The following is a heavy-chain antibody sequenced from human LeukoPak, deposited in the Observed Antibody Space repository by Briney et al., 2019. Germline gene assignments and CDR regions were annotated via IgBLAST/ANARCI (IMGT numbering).Heavy chain of an antibody. J-gene: IGHJ3*02. D-gene: IGHD6-13*01. CDR2: ISGSGGST. V-gene: IGHV3-23*01. CDR1: GFTFSSYA. Sequence: GGSLRLSCAASGFTFSSYAMSWVRQAPGKGLEWVSAISGSGGSTYYADSVKGRFTISRDNSKNTLYLQMNSLRAEDTAVYYCAKVDSSSWYRVGAFDIWGQGTMVTVSS. CDR3: AKVDSSSWYRVGAFDI.